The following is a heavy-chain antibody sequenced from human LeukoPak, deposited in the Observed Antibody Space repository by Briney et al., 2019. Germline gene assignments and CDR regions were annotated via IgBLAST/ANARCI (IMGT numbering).Heavy chain of an antibody. CDR2: ISYDGSNK. V-gene: IGHV3-30*04. Sequence: GGSLRLSCAASGFTFGSYAMHWVRQAPGKGLEWVAVISYDGSNKYYADSVKGRFTISRDNSKNTLYLQMNGLRAEDTAVYYCARDTGQWLGHWYFDLWGRGTLVTVSS. CDR3: ARDTGQWLGHWYFDL. CDR1: GFTFGSYA. J-gene: IGHJ2*01. D-gene: IGHD6-19*01.